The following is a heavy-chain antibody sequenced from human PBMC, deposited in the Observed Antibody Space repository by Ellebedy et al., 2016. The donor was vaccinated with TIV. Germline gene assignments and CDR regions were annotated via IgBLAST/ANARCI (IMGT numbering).Heavy chain of an antibody. Sequence: PGGSLRLSCAVSGFTFSNYAMSRVRQAPGKGLEWVSTISGSGGTTYYADSVKGRFTISRDNSKNTLSLQMNSLRAEDTALYYCAKVKIVGATRDGLDMWGQGTMVTVSS. V-gene: IGHV3-23*01. J-gene: IGHJ3*02. D-gene: IGHD1-26*01. CDR1: GFTFSNYA. CDR2: ISGSGGTT. CDR3: AKVKIVGATRDGLDM.